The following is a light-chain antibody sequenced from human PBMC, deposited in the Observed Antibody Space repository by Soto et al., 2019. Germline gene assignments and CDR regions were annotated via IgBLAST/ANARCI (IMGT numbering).Light chain of an antibody. CDR1: QSVNSNS. CDR2: AAS. J-gene: IGKJ4*01. V-gene: IGKV3-20*01. CDR3: QQYGSVPLT. Sequence: EIVLTQSPGTLSLSPGERATLSCGASQSVNSNSLAWYQQKPGQAPRLLFYAASNRATGVPDRFSGSGSGTDFTLTISRVEPAYVSVYHCQQYGSVPLTFGGGTKVDIK.